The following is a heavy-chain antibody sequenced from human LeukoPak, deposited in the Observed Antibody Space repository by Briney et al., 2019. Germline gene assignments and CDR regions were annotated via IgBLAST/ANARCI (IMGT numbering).Heavy chain of an antibody. Sequence: SGGSLRLSCAASGSTFSSYSMNWVRQGPGKGLEWVSSISSSSDHIAYADSVKGRFTISRDNAKNALYLQVDSLRAEDTAVYYCARGVVPAAFDYWGQGTLVTVSS. J-gene: IGHJ4*02. CDR2: ISSSSDHI. CDR3: ARGVVPAAFDY. D-gene: IGHD2-2*01. CDR1: GSTFSSYS. V-gene: IGHV3-21*01.